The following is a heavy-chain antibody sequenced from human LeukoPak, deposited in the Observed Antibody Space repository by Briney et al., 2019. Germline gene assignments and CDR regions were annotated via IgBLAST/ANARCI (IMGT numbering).Heavy chain of an antibody. D-gene: IGHD4-17*01. CDR2: ISAYNGNT. V-gene: IGHV1-18*01. CDR1: GYTFTSYG. CDR3: ARSYYGDTEFDY. J-gene: IGHJ4*02. Sequence: ASVKVSCKASGYTFTSYGISRVRQAPGQGLEWMGWISAYNGNTNYAQKLQGRVTMTTDTSTSTAYMELRSLRSDDTSVYYCARSYYGDTEFDYWGQGTLVTVSS.